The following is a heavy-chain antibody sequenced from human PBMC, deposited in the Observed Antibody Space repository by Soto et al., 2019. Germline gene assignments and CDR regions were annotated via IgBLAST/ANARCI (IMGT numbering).Heavy chain of an antibody. D-gene: IGHD5-18*01. CDR1: GGTFSSYA. Sequence: SVKVSCKASGGTFSSYAISWVRQAPGQGLEWMGGIIPIFGTANYAQKFQGRVTITADESTSTAYMELSSLRSEDTAVYYCAREDTAMVPLTSWGQETLAPVSS. V-gene: IGHV1-69*13. J-gene: IGHJ5*02. CDR3: AREDTAMVPLTS. CDR2: IIPIFGTA.